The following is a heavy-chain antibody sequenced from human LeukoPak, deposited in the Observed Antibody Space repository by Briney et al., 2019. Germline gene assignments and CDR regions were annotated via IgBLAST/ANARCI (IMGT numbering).Heavy chain of an antibody. D-gene: IGHD1-1*01. CDR1: GFTFSSYW. CDR3: ARGGYNWNDGMWYFDY. CDR2: ISSTSAGI. J-gene: IGHJ4*02. Sequence: GGSLRLSCAASGFTFSSYWMHWVRQAPGKGLEWVSYISSTSAGIYYADSVEGRFTVSRDNAKNSLYLQMSSLRAEDTAMYYCARGGYNWNDGMWYFDYWGQGTLVTVSS. V-gene: IGHV3-48*04.